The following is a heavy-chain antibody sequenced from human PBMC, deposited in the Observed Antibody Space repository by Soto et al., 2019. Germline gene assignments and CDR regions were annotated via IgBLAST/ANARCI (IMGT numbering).Heavy chain of an antibody. CDR2: LNGAGGST. Sequence: PGGSLRLSCLASGFTFSDYAMTWVRHVPGRGLEWVSSLNGAGGSTYYADSVRGRFTISRDNSQNTLFLQMNRLTVDDTAIYYCAAPRDEYGSGISWFTYGMDVWGKGTTVTVSS. CDR1: GFTFSDYA. V-gene: IGHV3-23*01. J-gene: IGHJ6*03. D-gene: IGHD3-10*01. CDR3: AAPRDEYGSGISWFTYGMDV.